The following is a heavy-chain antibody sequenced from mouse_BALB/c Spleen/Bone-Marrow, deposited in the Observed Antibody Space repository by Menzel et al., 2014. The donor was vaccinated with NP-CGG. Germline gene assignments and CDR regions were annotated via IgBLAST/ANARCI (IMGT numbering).Heavy chain of an antibody. J-gene: IGHJ3*01. CDR2: INPDSSTI. CDR1: GFDFSSYW. CDR3: ARLSYSGRFAY. D-gene: IGHD1-1*01. V-gene: IGHV4-1*02. Sequence: VQLKESGGGLVQPGGSLKLSCAASGFDFSSYWMSWVRQAPGKGLEWIGEINPDSSTINYTPSLKDKFIISRDNAKNALYLQMSKVRSEDTALYYRARLSYSGRFAYWGQGTLVTVSA.